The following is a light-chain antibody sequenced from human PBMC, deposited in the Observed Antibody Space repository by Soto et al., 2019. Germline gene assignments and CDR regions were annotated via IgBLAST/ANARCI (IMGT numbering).Light chain of an antibody. CDR1: QSISGY. J-gene: IGKJ1*01. CDR3: QQSYRTPLT. CDR2: ATS. V-gene: IGKV1-39*01. Sequence: DIQMTQSPSSLSASLGDRVTITCRASQSISGYLNWYQQELGRAPKLLIYATSNLQGGVPSRFSGSGFGTDFTLTISSLQPEDFATYFCQQSYRTPLTFGQGTKVEIK.